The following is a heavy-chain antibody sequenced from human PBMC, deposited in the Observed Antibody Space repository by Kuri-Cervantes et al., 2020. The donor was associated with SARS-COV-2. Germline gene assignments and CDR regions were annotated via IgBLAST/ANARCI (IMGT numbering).Heavy chain of an antibody. D-gene: IGHD2-15*01. CDR2: IKSKTDGGTT. Sequence: GESLKISCAASGFTFSNAWMSWARQAPGKGLEWVGRIKSKTDGGTTDYAAPVKGRFTISRDDSKNTLYLQMNSLKTEDTAVYYCTTAGLVGNMYYFDYWGQGTLVTVSS. CDR3: TTAGLVGNMYYFDY. CDR1: GFTFSNAW. J-gene: IGHJ4*02. V-gene: IGHV3-15*01.